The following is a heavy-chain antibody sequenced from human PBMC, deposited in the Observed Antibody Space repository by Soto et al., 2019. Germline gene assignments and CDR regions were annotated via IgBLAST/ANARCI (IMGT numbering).Heavy chain of an antibody. CDR1: GYSISSGLY. D-gene: IGHD1-1*01. CDR2: IYRGGIT. Sequence: SETLSLTCAVSGYSISSGLYWGWIRQPPGKGLEWIGTIYRGGITYYNPSLKSRVTISIDKAKNHFSLRLSSVTATDTAVYFCAIGNPDWFDPWGQGTLVTVSS. J-gene: IGHJ5*02. V-gene: IGHV4-38-2*01. CDR3: AIGNPDWFDP.